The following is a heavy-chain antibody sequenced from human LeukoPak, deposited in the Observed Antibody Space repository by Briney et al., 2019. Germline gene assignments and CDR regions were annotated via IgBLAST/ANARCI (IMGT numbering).Heavy chain of an antibody. CDR2: ISSSSSYT. V-gene: IGHV3-11*06. Sequence: GGSLRLSCAASGFTFSDYYMSWLRQAPGKGLEWVSYISSSSSYTNSADSVKDRFTISRDNAKNSLYLQMNSLRAEDTAVYYCARDEGYCSGGSCYSNYWGQGTLVSVSS. CDR1: GFTFSDYY. D-gene: IGHD2-15*01. J-gene: IGHJ4*02. CDR3: ARDEGYCSGGSCYSNY.